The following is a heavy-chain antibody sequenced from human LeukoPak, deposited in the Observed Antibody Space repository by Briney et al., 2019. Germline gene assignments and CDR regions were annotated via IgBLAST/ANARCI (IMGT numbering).Heavy chain of an antibody. J-gene: IGHJ4*02. V-gene: IGHV4-4*07. Sequence: SETLSLTRTVSGASIRHYYWSWIRQPAGKGLEWIGRIDPSGSTNYNPSLKSRVTMSIDTSKNQFALKLNSVTAADTAVYYCAKEGAAPGPDFDYWGQGTLVIVSS. CDR2: IDPSGST. D-gene: IGHD6-13*01. CDR1: GASIRHYY. CDR3: AKEGAAPGPDFDY.